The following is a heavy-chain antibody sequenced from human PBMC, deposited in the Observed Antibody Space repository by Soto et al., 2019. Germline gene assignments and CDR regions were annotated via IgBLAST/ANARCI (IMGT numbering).Heavy chain of an antibody. Sequence: GGSLRLSCAASGFTFSSYELNWVRQAPGKGLEWVSGISGSTGYTYYADSVKGRFTISRDTSASTAYMELSSLRSEDTAVYYCARRRVVPAANDAFDIWGQGTMVTVSS. J-gene: IGHJ3*02. CDR3: ARRRVVPAANDAFDI. CDR2: ISGSTGYT. V-gene: IGHV3-21*01. D-gene: IGHD2-2*01. CDR1: GFTFSSYE.